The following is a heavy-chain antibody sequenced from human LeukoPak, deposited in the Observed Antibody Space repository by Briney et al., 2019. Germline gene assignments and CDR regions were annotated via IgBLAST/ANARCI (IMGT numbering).Heavy chain of an antibody. V-gene: IGHV1-46*02. CDR3: ARDLPGEFDY. J-gene: IGHJ4*02. Sequence: ASVKVSCKASGYTFNSYYMHWVRQAPGQGLEWLGIINPSGGSTSYAQKFQGRVTMTRDTSTSTVYMELSSLRSEDTAVYYCARDLPGEFDYWGQGTLVTVSS. CDR2: INPSGGST. CDR1: GYTFNSYY.